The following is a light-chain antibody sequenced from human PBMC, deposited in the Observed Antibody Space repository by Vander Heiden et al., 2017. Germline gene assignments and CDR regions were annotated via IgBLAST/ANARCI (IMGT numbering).Light chain of an antibody. Sequence: TQMTQSPLSLSAFVGDSVTITCRASQAIKTNLAWYQQRPGETPKCLIFGAFTLQTGVPSRFSGSGSGTDFVLTITSLQPEDFGTYYCRQDGLYPFSFGGGTRVECK. CDR3: RQDGLYPFS. CDR2: GAF. CDR1: QAIKTN. J-gene: IGKJ4*01. V-gene: IGKV1-17*01.